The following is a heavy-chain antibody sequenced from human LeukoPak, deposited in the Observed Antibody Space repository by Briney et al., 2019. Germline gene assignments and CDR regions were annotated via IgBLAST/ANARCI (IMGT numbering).Heavy chain of an antibody. Sequence: PSETLSLTCTVSGGSISSGGYYWSWVRQHPGKGLEWIGYIYYSGSTFYNPSLKSRLTISVDTSKNQFSLRLSSVTAADTAVYYCARAGYDSSGYYYFDYWGQGTLVTVSS. V-gene: IGHV4-31*03. J-gene: IGHJ4*02. D-gene: IGHD3-22*01. CDR2: IYYSGST. CDR1: GGSISSGGYY. CDR3: ARAGYDSSGYYYFDY.